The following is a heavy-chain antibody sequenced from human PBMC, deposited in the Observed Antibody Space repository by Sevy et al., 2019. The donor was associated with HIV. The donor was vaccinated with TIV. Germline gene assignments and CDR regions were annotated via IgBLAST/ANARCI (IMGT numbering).Heavy chain of an antibody. J-gene: IGHJ6*02. D-gene: IGHD7-27*01. CDR2: FDPEDGET. CDR3: ATDPLGSPYYYYGMDV. V-gene: IGHV1-24*01. Sequence: ASVKVSCKVSGYTLTELSMHWVRQAPGKGLEWMGGFDPEDGETIYAQKFQGRVTMTGDTSTDTAYMELSSLRSEDTAVYYCATDPLGSPYYYYGMDVWGQGTTVTVSS. CDR1: GYTLTELS.